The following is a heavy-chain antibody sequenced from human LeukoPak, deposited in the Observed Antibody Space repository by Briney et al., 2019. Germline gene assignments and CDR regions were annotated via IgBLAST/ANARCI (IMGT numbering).Heavy chain of an antibody. D-gene: IGHD3-3*01. CDR3: ASSIFGVVIGFDP. CDR1: DGSFSGYY. Sequence: SETLSLTCAVYDGSFSGYYWSWIRQPPGKGLEWIGEINHSGSTNYNPSLKSRVTISVDTSKNQFSLKLSSVTAADTAVYYCASSIFGVVIGFDPWGQGTLVTVSS. J-gene: IGHJ5*02. V-gene: IGHV4-34*01. CDR2: INHSGST.